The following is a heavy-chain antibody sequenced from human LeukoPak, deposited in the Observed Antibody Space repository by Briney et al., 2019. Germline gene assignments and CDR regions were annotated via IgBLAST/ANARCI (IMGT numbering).Heavy chain of an antibody. V-gene: IGHV4-59*01. CDR1: SGSISSYY. CDR3: ARAQRSYYYYGMDV. J-gene: IGHJ6*02. CDR2: IYYSGST. Sequence: SETLSLTCTVSSGSISSYYWSWIRQPPGKGLEWIGYIYYSGSTNYNPSLKSRVTISVDTSKNQFSLKLSSVTAADTAVYYCARAQRSYYYYGMDVWGQGTTVTVSS.